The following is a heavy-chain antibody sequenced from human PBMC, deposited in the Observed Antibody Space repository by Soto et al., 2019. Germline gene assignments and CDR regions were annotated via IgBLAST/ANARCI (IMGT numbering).Heavy chain of an antibody. V-gene: IGHV4-30-4*01. CDR3: ARAPPPSYYDFWSGYYLFDY. J-gene: IGHJ4*02. D-gene: IGHD3-3*01. CDR2: IYYSGIT. Sequence: SETLSLTCTVSGGSISSGDHYWSWIRQPPGKGLEWIGYIYYSGITYYNPSLKSRFTISLDTSKNQFSLKLRSVTAADTAVYYCARAPPPSYYDFWSGYYLFDYWGQGTLVTVSS. CDR1: GGSISSGDHY.